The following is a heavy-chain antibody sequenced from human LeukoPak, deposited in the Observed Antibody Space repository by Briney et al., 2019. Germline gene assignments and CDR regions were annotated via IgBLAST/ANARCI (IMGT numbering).Heavy chain of an antibody. CDR3: ARGAGWGGTNFDH. D-gene: IGHD1-1*01. CDR1: GDSVSGSPAV. Sequence: SQTLSLTCAISGDSVSGSPAVWNWIRQSPSRALEWLGSAHYRSKWYIDYSVSFKGRITITPDTSKNQLSLQLNAETPEDTAGYYFARGAGWGGTNFDHWGQGTLVTVSS. CDR2: AHYRSKWYI. V-gene: IGHV6-1*01. J-gene: IGHJ4*02.